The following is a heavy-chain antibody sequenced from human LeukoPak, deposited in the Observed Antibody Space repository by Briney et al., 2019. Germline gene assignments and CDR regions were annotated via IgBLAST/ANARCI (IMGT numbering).Heavy chain of an antibody. D-gene: IGHD6-19*01. Sequence: GESLKTSCKTSGYTFSIFWIGWVRQMPGKGLEWIGMIYPGDSETRYSPSFQGQVTISADKSISTAYLQWSSLKASDTAMYYCARREYSSGWYSSYYFDYWGQGTLVTVSS. V-gene: IGHV5-51*01. J-gene: IGHJ4*02. CDR1: GYTFSIFW. CDR3: ARREYSSGWYSSYYFDY. CDR2: IYPGDSET.